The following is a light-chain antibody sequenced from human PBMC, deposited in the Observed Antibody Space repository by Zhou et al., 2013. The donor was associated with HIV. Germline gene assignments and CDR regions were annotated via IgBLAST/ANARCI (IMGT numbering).Light chain of an antibody. V-gene: IGKV1-27*01. CDR3: QKYNSDPWT. CDR2: AAS. J-gene: IGKJ1*01. CDR1: QSISNW. Sequence: DIQMTQSPSTLSASVGDRVTIACRASQSISNWLAWYQQKPGKVPKLLMYAASTLQSGVPSRFSGSGSGTDFTLTISSLQPEDVATYYCQKYNSDPWTFGQGTKVEIK.